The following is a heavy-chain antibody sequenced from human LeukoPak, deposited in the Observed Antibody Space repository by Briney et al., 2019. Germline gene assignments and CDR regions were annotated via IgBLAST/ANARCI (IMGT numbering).Heavy chain of an antibody. D-gene: IGHD4-17*01. CDR2: ISTNGGTT. J-gene: IGHJ4*02. Sequence: GGSLRLSCAASGFSFSTFAMHWVRQAPGKGLEYVSGISTNGGTTYYAKSVKGRFTISRDNSKNTLFLQMGSLRTEDMAVYYCARDSDYGDYFSDYWGQGTLVAVSS. CDR3: ARDSDYGDYFSDY. V-gene: IGHV3-64*01. CDR1: GFSFSTFA.